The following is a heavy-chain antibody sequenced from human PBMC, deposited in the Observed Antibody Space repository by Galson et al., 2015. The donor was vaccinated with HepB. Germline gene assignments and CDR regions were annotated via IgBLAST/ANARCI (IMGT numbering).Heavy chain of an antibody. CDR1: GYTFTGYY. J-gene: IGHJ6*04. D-gene: IGHD4-17*01. CDR3: ARDISGAEGKTTVILDV. CDR2: INPNSGGT. V-gene: IGHV1-2*02. Sequence: KVSCKASGYTFTGYYMHWVRQAPGQGLEWMGWINPNSGGTNYAQKFQGRVTMTRDTSISTAYMELSRLRSDDTAVYYCARDISGAEGKTTVILDVWGKGTTVTVSS.